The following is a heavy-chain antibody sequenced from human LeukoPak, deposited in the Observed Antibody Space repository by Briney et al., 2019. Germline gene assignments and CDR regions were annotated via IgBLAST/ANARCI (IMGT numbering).Heavy chain of an antibody. V-gene: IGHV3-48*03. CDR2: ISSSGDTI. CDR3: AREMDYYDSRPIDY. Sequence: GGSLRLSCAASGFTFSSYEMNWVRQAPGKGLEWVSYISSSGDTIYYADSVNGRFTISRDSAKNSLYLQMNSLRAEDTAVYYCAREMDYYDSRPIDYWGQGTLVTVSS. CDR1: GFTFSSYE. J-gene: IGHJ4*02. D-gene: IGHD3-22*01.